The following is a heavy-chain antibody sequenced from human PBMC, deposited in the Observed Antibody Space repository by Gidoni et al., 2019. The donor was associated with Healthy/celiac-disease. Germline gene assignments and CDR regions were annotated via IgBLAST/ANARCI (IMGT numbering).Heavy chain of an antibody. CDR1: GYTFTSYG. CDR3: ARDWGHGGDTAMGEFDY. D-gene: IGHD5-18*01. V-gene: IGHV1-18*04. CDR2: ISAYNGNT. Sequence: QVQLVQSGAEVKKPGASVKVSCKASGYTFTSYGISWVRQAPGQGLEWMRWISAYNGNTNYAQKLQGRVTMTTDTSTSTAYMELRSLRSDDTAVYYCARDWGHGGDTAMGEFDYWGQGTLVTVSS. J-gene: IGHJ4*02.